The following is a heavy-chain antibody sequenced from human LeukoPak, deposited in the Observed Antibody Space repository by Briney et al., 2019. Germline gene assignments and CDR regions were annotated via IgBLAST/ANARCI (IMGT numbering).Heavy chain of an antibody. Sequence: GGSLRLSCAASGFTFSSYGMHWVRQAPGKGLEWVAVIWYDGSNKYYADSVKGRFTISRDNSKNTLYLQMNSLRAEDTAVYYCARDPGDYPYYYYGIDVWGQGTTVTVSS. V-gene: IGHV3-33*01. CDR2: IWYDGSNK. J-gene: IGHJ6*02. CDR1: GFTFSSYG. D-gene: IGHD4-17*01. CDR3: ARDPGDYPYYYYGIDV.